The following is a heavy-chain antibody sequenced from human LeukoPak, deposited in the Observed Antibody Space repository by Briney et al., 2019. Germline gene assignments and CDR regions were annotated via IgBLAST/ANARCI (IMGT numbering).Heavy chain of an antibody. D-gene: IGHD1-26*01. CDR3: AKDRVEKYSGSYYGVAGAFDI. J-gene: IGHJ3*02. CDR2: ISWNSGSI. Sequence: GRSLRLSCAASGFTFDDYAMHWVRQAPGEGLEWVSGISWNSGSIGYADSVKGRFTISRDNAKNSLYLQMNSLRAEDTALYYCAKDRVEKYSGSYYGVAGAFDIWGQGTMVTVSS. CDR1: GFTFDDYA. V-gene: IGHV3-9*01.